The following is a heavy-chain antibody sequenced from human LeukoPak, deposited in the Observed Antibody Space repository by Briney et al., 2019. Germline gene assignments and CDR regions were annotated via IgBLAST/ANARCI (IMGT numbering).Heavy chain of an antibody. V-gene: IGHV3-23*01. CDR2: ISGSGGST. CDR3: AKVIVYSYGYYFDY. J-gene: IGHJ4*02. Sequence: GGSLRLSCAASGFTLSSYAMSWVRQAPGKGLEGVSAISGSGGSTYYADSVKGRFTISRNNSKNTMYLQMNSLRAEDTAVYYCAKVIVYSYGYYFDYWGQGTLVTVYS. D-gene: IGHD5-18*01. CDR1: GFTLSSYA.